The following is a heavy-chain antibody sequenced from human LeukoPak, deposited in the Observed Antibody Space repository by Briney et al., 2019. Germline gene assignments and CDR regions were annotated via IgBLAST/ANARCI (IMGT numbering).Heavy chain of an antibody. V-gene: IGHV4-38-2*01. D-gene: IGHD3-16*02. CDR1: GYSISSGYY. CDR2: IYHSGST. J-gene: IGHJ4*02. Sequence: SETLSLTCAVSGYSISSGYYWGWIRQPPGKGLEWIGSIYHSGSTYYNPSLKSRVTISVDTSKNQFSLKLSSVTAADTAVYYCARAYYDYVWGSYRPYYFDYWGQGTLVTVSS. CDR3: ARAYYDYVWGSYRPYYFDY.